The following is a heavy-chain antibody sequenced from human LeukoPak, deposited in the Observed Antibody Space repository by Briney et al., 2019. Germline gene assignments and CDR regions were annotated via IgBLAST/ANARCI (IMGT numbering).Heavy chain of an antibody. Sequence: SGPTLVKPTQTLTLTCTFSGFSLSTSGVGVGWIRQPPGKALEWLALIYWYDDKRYSPSLKSRLTITKDTSKNQVVLTMTNMDPVDTATYYCAHAIAAAGHNWFDPWGQGTLVTVSS. D-gene: IGHD6-13*01. CDR1: GFSLSTSGVG. CDR3: AHAIAAAGHNWFDP. J-gene: IGHJ5*02. CDR2: IYWYDDK. V-gene: IGHV2-5*01.